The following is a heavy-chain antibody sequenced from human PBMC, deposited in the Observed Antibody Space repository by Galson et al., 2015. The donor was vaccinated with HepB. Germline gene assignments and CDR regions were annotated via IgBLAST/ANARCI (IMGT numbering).Heavy chain of an antibody. Sequence: CAISGDSVSSHSASWNWIRQSPSRGLEWLGRTYYRSKWYNDYAVSVKSRITINPDTSKQQFSLQLNSVTPEDTAVYYCARENDWNYGYFDVWGCGTLVTGYS. CDR1: GDSVSSHSAS. CDR3: ARENDWNYGYFDV. J-gene: IGHJ2*01. CDR2: TYYRSKWYN. D-gene: IGHD1-1*01. V-gene: IGHV6-1*01.